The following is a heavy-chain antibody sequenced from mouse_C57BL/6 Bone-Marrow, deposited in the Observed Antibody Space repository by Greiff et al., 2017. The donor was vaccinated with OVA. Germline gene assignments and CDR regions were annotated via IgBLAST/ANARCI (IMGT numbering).Heavy chain of an antibody. CDR2: INPGSGGT. CDR1: GYAFTNYL. Sequence: VQLQQSGAELVRPGTSVKVSCKASGYAFTNYLIEWVKQRPGQGLEWIGVINPGSGGTNYNEKFKGKATLTADKSSSTAYMQLSRLTSEDSAVYFCARSGGIYYGYGVWGTGTTVTVSS. CDR3: ARSGGIYYGYGV. V-gene: IGHV1-54*01. D-gene: IGHD2-2*01. J-gene: IGHJ1*03.